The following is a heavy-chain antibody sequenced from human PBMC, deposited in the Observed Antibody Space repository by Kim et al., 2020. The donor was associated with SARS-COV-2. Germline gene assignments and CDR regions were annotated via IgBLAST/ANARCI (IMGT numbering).Heavy chain of an antibody. V-gene: IGHV4-34*01. D-gene: IGHD4-17*01. Sequence: NHNPSLQSRVTIAVDTAKNQFSLELSSVTAADTAVYYCARVDYCGKPSSIWGQGTMVTVSS. J-gene: IGHJ3*02. CDR3: ARVDYCGKPSSI.